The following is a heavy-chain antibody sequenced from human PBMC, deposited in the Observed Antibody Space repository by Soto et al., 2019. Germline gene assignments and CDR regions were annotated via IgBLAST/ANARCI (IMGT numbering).Heavy chain of an antibody. V-gene: IGHV1-3*01. D-gene: IGHD2-8*01. Sequence: ASVKVSCKASGYTFTSYAMHWVRQAPGQRLEWMGWINAGNGNTKYSQKFQGRVTITRDTSASTAYMELSSLRSEDTAVYYCARDECTNGVCDFWKYWGQGTLVTVSS. J-gene: IGHJ4*02. CDR3: ARDECTNGVCDFWKY. CDR1: GYTFTSYA. CDR2: INAGNGNT.